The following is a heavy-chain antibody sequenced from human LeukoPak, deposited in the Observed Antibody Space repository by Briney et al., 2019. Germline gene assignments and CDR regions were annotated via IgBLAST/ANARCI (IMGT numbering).Heavy chain of an antibody. CDR3: ALMGYCSSTSCYGFDY. J-gene: IGHJ4*02. CDR1: GFTFSSYG. Sequence: GGSLRLSCAASGFTFSSYGMHWVRQAPGKGLEWVSFIRYDGSNEYYADSVRGRFTISRDNSKNTLYLQMNSLRAEDTAVYYCALMGYCSSTSCYGFDYWGQGTLVTVSS. V-gene: IGHV3-30*02. D-gene: IGHD2-2*01. CDR2: IRYDGSNE.